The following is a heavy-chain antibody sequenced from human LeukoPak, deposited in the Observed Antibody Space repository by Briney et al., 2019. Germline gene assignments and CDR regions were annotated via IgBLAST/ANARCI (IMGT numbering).Heavy chain of an antibody. CDR1: GFTFSSYW. Sequence: GGSLRLSCAASGFTFSSYWMHWVRQGPGKGLVWVSRINSDGSSTSYADSVKGRFTISRDNSKNTLYLQMSSLRAEDTAVYYCARDQGIAVAGTWYYFDYWGQGTLVTVSS. CDR2: INSDGSST. J-gene: IGHJ4*02. V-gene: IGHV3-74*01. CDR3: ARDQGIAVAGTWYYFDY. D-gene: IGHD6-19*01.